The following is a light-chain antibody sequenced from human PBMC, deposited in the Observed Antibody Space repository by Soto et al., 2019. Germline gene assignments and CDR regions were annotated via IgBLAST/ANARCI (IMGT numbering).Light chain of an antibody. CDR1: QSLSGW. V-gene: IGKV1-5*03. J-gene: IGKJ2*01. CDR3: LQYNSLYT. CDR2: KTS. Sequence: DIQMTQSPSTLSASVGDRVTITCRASQSLSGWLAWYQQKPGKAPKLLIYKTSTLESGVPSRFSGSGSGTQFTLTITNLQPDDFATYYCLQYNSLYTFGQGTKVDIK.